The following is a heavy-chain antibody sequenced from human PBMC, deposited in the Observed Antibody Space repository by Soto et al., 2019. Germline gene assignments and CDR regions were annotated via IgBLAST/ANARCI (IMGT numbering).Heavy chain of an antibody. CDR2: ITDTGGDA. Sequence: GGSLRLSCVASGLTFGSRAMTWVRQAPGEGLQWVSTITDTGGDAKYADSVRGRFVISRDNSKKTLYLQMTSLTAEDSAMYYCARGSTDSYPGSRILDFWGRGTLVTVSS. CDR1: GLTFGSRA. V-gene: IGHV3-23*01. J-gene: IGHJ4*02. CDR3: ARGSTDSYPGSRILDF. D-gene: IGHD3-10*01.